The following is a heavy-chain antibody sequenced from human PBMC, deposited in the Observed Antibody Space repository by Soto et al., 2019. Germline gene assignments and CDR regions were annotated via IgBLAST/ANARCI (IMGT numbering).Heavy chain of an antibody. V-gene: IGHV5-51*01. CDR2: IYPGDSDT. Sequence: PGESLKISCKGSGYSFTSYWIGWVRQMPGKGLEWMGIIYPGDSDTRYSPSFQGQVTISADKSISTAYLQWSSLKASDTAMYYCARKLYSSPPGPHAFDIWGQGTMVTVSS. CDR1: GYSFTSYW. CDR3: ARKLYSSPPGPHAFDI. D-gene: IGHD6-13*01. J-gene: IGHJ3*02.